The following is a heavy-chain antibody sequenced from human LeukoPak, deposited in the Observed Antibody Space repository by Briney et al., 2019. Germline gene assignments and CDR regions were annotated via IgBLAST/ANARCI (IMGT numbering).Heavy chain of an antibody. CDR1: GFTFDDYA. Sequence: PGGSLRLSCAASGFTFDDYAMHWVRQAPGKGLEWISLITWDGGISYYVDSLKGRFTISRDNSKNSLYLQMNSLRAEDTAVYYCARGDPENYYYYYMDVWGKGTTVTVSS. CDR3: ARGDPENYYYYYMDV. V-gene: IGHV3-43D*03. CDR2: ITWDGGIS. D-gene: IGHD2-21*02. J-gene: IGHJ6*03.